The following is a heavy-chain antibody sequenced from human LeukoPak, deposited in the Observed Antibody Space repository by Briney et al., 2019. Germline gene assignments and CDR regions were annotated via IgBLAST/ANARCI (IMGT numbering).Heavy chain of an antibody. D-gene: IGHD1-26*01. CDR3: VRGSYLRYFQD. V-gene: IGHV4-34*01. CDR1: GGSFSGYY. J-gene: IGHJ1*01. CDR2: INHSGST. Sequence: TSETLSLTCAVYGGSFSGYYWSWIRQPPGKGLEWIGEINHSGSTNYNPSLKSRVTISVDTSKNQFSLKLSSVTAADTAVYYCVRGSYLRYFQDWGQGTLVTVSS.